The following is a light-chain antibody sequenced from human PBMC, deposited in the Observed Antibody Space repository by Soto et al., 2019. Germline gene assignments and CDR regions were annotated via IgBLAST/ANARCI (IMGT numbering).Light chain of an antibody. Sequence: DIQMTQSPSSVSASVGDRVSITCRASQGISNWLAWYPQKPGRAPKLLIYTGSSLQRGVPSRFSGTGSGTDFTLTISSLQPEDVATYYCQQANSFPLSLGGGTKVEIK. CDR2: TGS. V-gene: IGKV1-12*01. CDR1: QGISNW. J-gene: IGKJ4*01. CDR3: QQANSFPLS.